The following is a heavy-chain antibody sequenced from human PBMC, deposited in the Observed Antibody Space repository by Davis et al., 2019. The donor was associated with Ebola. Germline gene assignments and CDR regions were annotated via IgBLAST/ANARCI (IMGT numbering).Heavy chain of an antibody. CDR1: GGTFSSYG. V-gene: IGHV1-2*04. Sequence: ASVKVSCKASGGTFSSYGISWVRQAPGQGLEWMGWINPNSGGTNYAQKFQGWVTMTRDTSISTAYMELSRLRSDDTAVYYCARVYDYHYGMDVWGQGTTVTVSS. CDR3: ARVYDYHYGMDV. D-gene: IGHD5-12*01. J-gene: IGHJ6*02. CDR2: INPNSGGT.